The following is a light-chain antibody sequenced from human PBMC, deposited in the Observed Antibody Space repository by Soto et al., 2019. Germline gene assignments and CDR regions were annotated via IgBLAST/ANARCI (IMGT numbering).Light chain of an antibody. CDR2: SNN. V-gene: IGLV1-44*01. CDR1: TSNIGSNT. CDR3: AAWDASLNAKYV. Sequence: QSVLTQPPSASGTPGQRVTISCSGSTSNIGSNTINWYQQLPGTAPKLLIYSNNQRPSGVPDRFSGSRSGTSASLAISGLQSEDEADYYCAAWDASLNAKYVFGTGTKLTVL. J-gene: IGLJ1*01.